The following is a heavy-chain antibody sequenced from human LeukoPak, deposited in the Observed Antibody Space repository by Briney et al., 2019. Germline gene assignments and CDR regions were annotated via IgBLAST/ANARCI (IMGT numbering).Heavy chain of an antibody. CDR1: GGSFSGYY. Sequence: AETLSLTCAVYGGSFSGYYWSWIRQPPGKGLEWIGEINHSGSTNYNPSLKSRVTISVDTSKNQFSLKLSSVTAADTAVYYCARGSIAVAGTFDYWGQGTLVTVSS. CDR3: ARGSIAVAGTFDY. D-gene: IGHD6-19*01. J-gene: IGHJ4*02. V-gene: IGHV4-34*01. CDR2: INHSGST.